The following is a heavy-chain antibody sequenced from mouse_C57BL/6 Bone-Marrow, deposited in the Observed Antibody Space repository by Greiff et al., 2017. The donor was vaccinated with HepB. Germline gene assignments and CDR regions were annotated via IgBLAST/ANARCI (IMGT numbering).Heavy chain of an antibody. V-gene: IGHV1-15*01. J-gene: IGHJ1*03. CDR1: GYTFTDYE. CDR2: IDPETGGT. Sequence: VQLQESGAELVRPGASVTLSCKASGYTFTDYEMHWVKQTPVHGLEWIGAIDPETGGTAYNQKFKGKAILTADKSSSTAYMELRSLTSEDSAVYYCTRGPTDWYFDVWGTGTTVTVSS. CDR3: TRGPTDWYFDV. D-gene: IGHD1-1*01.